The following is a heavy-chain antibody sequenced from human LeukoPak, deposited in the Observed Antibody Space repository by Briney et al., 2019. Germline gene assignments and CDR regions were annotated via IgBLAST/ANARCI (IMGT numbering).Heavy chain of an antibody. D-gene: IGHD3-22*01. J-gene: IGHJ4*02. Sequence: GGSLRLSCAASGFTFSSYAMHWVRQAPGKGLEWLAVISYDGSNKYYADSVKGRFTISRDNSKNTLYLQMNSLRAEDTAVYYCARDTYYYDSSGYYYGPFDYWGQGPLVTVSS. CDR1: GFTFSSYA. V-gene: IGHV3-30-3*01. CDR3: ARDTYYYDSSGYYYGPFDY. CDR2: ISYDGSNK.